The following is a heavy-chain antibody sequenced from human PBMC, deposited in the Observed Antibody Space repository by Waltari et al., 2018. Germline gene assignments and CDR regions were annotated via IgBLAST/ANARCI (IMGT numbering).Heavy chain of an antibody. J-gene: IGHJ4*02. CDR3: ARRIVVVVAAAGFDY. CDR1: GYTFTSYA. V-gene: IGHV1-3*01. CDR2: INAGNGNT. Sequence: QVQLVQSGAEVKKPGASVKVSCKASGYTFTSYAMHWVRQAPGQRREWMGWINAGNGNTKYSQKFQGRVTITRDTSASTAYMELSSLRSEDTAVYYCARRIVVVVAAAGFDYWGQGTLVTVSS. D-gene: IGHD2-15*01.